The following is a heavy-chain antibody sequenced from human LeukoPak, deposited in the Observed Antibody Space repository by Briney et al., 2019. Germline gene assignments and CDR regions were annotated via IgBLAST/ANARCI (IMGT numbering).Heavy chain of an antibody. CDR1: GYTFTSYA. D-gene: IGHD3-10*01. V-gene: IGHV1-3*01. Sequence: GASVKVSCKASGYTFTSYAMHWVRQAPGQRLEWMGWINAGNGNTKYSQKFQGRVTITRDTSASIAYMELSSLRSEDTAVYYCARTPYYYGWGSRYYFDYWGQGTLVTVSS. CDR3: ARTPYYYGWGSRYYFDY. CDR2: INAGNGNT. J-gene: IGHJ4*02.